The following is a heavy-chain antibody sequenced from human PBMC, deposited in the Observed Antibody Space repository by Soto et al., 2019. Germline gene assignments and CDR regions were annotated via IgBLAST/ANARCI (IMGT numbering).Heavy chain of an antibody. D-gene: IGHD6-13*01. Sequence: QVQLVQSGAEVKKPGSSVKVSCKASGGTFSSYTISWVRQAPGQGLEWMGRIIPILGIANYAQKFQGRVTITADKSTSTAYRELSSLRSEDTAVYYCATRIAAAGTLFDYWGQGTLVTVSS. V-gene: IGHV1-69*02. CDR1: GGTFSSYT. CDR2: IIPILGIA. J-gene: IGHJ4*02. CDR3: ATRIAAAGTLFDY.